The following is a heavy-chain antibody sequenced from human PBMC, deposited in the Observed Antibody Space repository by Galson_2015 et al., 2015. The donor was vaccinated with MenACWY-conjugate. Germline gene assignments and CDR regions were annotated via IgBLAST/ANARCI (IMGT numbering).Heavy chain of an antibody. Sequence: SLRLSCAASGFTFSNAWMNWVRQAPGKGLEWVGRITTKSNGETTDYAAPVKGRFIISRDDSKKTLDLQMNSLKTEDTAVYYCTRYLRAAEPFDFWGQGTLVTVSS. CDR1: GFTFSNAW. J-gene: IGHJ4*02. CDR2: ITTKSNGETT. D-gene: IGHD6-13*01. V-gene: IGHV3-15*01. CDR3: TRYLRAAEPFDF.